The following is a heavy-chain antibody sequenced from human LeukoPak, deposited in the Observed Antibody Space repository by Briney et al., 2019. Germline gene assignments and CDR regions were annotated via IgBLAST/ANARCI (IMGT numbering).Heavy chain of an antibody. J-gene: IGHJ6*02. Sequence: GGSLRLSCAASGFTFSDYYMSWVRQAPGKGLEWISYITDSSDFTNYADSVRGRFTISRDNAEDSLYLQMNSLRAEDTAVYYCARELGATVVNYGMDVWGQGTTVTVSS. CDR3: ARELGATVVNYGMDV. D-gene: IGHD4-23*01. CDR2: ITDSSDFT. V-gene: IGHV3-11*05. CDR1: GFTFSDYY.